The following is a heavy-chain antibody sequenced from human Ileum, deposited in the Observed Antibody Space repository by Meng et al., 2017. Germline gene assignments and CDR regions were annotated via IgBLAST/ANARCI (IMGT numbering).Heavy chain of an antibody. CDR2: IDHSGSP. J-gene: IGHJ4*02. CDR1: GGSITTNSY. V-gene: IGHV4-4*02. CDR3: ARHGGYYQDY. Sequence: QVPLRESGPGLVKPSGTLSLTCAGSGGSITTNSYWSWVRQSPEKGLEWIGQIDHSGSPYYNPSLKSRVTMSVDKSKSQVSLQLTSVTAADTAVYYCARHGGYYQDYWGQGTLVTVSS. D-gene: IGHD4-23*01.